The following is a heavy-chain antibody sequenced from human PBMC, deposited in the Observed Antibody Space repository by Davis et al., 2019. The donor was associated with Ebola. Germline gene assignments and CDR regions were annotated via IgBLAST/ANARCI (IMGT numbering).Heavy chain of an antibody. CDR3: AKVGEYYDFWSGYSPFDY. Sequence: PGGSLRLSCTASGFTFSTYAMSWVRQAPGKGLEWVSTISGSGGSGSGGRTYYADSVKGRFTISRDNSKNTLDLQMNSLRAEDTAVYYCAKVGEYYDFWSGYSPFDYWGQGTLVTVSS. D-gene: IGHD3-3*01. CDR2: ISGSGGSGSGGRT. CDR1: GFTFSTYA. V-gene: IGHV3-23*01. J-gene: IGHJ4*02.